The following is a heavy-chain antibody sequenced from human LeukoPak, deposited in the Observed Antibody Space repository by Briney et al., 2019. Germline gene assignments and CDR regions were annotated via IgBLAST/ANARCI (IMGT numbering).Heavy chain of an antibody. Sequence: ASVKVSCKASGGTFSSYAISWVRQAPGQGLEWMGRIIPILGIANYAQKFQGRVTITADKSTSTAYMELSSLRSEDTAVYYCARDSSDYADYGYYYYGMDVWGQGTTVTVSS. V-gene: IGHV1-69*04. J-gene: IGHJ6*02. D-gene: IGHD4-17*01. CDR3: ARDSSDYADYGYYYYGMDV. CDR2: IIPILGIA. CDR1: GGTFSSYA.